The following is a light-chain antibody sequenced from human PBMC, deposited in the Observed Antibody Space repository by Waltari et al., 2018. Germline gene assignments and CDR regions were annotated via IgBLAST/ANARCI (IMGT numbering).Light chain of an antibody. CDR3: QQYDYWPWT. CDR2: GTS. CDR1: QSVRRT. Sequence: EIVMTQSPATLSLSHGESATLSCRASQSVRRTFAWFQQKPGQPPRLLIYGTSTRATGIPARFSGSGSGTEFSLTISSLQPEDFATYYCQQYDYWPWTFGQGTRVEAK. J-gene: IGKJ1*01. V-gene: IGKV3D-15*01.